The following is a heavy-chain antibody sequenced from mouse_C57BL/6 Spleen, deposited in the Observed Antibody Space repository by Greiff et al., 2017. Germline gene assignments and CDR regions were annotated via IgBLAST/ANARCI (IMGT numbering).Heavy chain of an antibody. CDR3: ARERDGYFDY. Sequence: EVMLVESEGGLVQPGSSMKLSCTASGFTFSDYYMAWVRQVPEKGLEWVANINYDGSSTYYLDSLKSRFIISRDNAKNILYLQMSSLKSEDTATYYCARERDGYFDYWGQGTTLTVSS. D-gene: IGHD2-3*01. CDR1: GFTFSDYY. J-gene: IGHJ2*01. CDR2: INYDGSST. V-gene: IGHV5-16*01.